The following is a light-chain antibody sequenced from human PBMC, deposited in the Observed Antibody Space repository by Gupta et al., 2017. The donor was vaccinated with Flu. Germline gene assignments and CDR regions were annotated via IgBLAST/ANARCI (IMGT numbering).Light chain of an antibody. V-gene: IGKV3-11*01. J-gene: IGKJ5*01. CDR1: QSVSSY. CDR2: DAS. CDR3: HQRSKWPRNT. Sequence: EIVLTQSPATLSLSPGERATLSCRASQSVSSYLAWYQQKPGQAPRLLIYDASNRATGIPARFSGSGSGTDFTLTITSLETEDFAVYYGHQRSKWPRNTLGEGTRLEIK.